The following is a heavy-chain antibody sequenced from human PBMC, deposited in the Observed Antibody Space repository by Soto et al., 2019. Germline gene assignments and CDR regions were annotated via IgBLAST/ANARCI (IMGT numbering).Heavy chain of an antibody. CDR1: GFTFSSYS. J-gene: IGHJ6*02. D-gene: IGHD3-3*01. V-gene: IGHV3-48*02. CDR2: ISSSSSTI. CDR3: ARVPPDTYYDFWSGTFYYYYGMDV. Sequence: GGSLRLSCAASGFTFSSYSMNWVRQAPGKGLEWVSYISSSSSTIYYADSVKGRFTISRDNAKNSLYLQMNSLRDEDTAVYYCARVPPDTYYDFWSGTFYYYYGMDVWGQGTTVTVSS.